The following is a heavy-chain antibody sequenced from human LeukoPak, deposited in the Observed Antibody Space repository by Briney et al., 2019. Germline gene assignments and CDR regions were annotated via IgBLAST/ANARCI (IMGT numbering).Heavy chain of an antibody. CDR1: GGSFSGYY. D-gene: IGHD6-19*01. J-gene: IGHJ4*02. CDR3: ARAGYSSGWTYFDY. CDR2: INHSGST. V-gene: IGHV4-34*01. Sequence: SETLSLTCAVYGGSFSGYYWSWIRQPPGKGLEWIGEINHSGSTNYNPSLMSRVTISVDTSKNQFSLKLSSVTAADTAVYYCARAGYSSGWTYFDYWGQGTLVTVSS.